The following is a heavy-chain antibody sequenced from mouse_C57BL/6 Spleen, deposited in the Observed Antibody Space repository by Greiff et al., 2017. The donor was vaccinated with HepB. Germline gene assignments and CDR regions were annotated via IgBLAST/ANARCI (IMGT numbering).Heavy chain of an antibody. J-gene: IGHJ1*03. CDR3: ARDYDGYYYWYFDV. D-gene: IGHD2-3*01. Sequence: QVQLQQPGAELVRPGSSVKLSCKASGYTFTSYWMHWVKQRPIQGLEWIGNIDPSDSETHYNQKFKDKATLTVDKSSSTAYMQLSSLTSEDSAVYYCARDYDGYYYWYFDVWGTGTTVTVSS. V-gene: IGHV1-52*01. CDR1: GYTFTSYW. CDR2: IDPSDSET.